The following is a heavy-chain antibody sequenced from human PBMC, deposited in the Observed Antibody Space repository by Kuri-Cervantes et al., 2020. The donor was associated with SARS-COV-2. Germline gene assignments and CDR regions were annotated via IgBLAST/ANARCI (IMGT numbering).Heavy chain of an antibody. J-gene: IGHJ3*02. CDR2: IKSKTDGGTT. V-gene: IGHV3-15*01. CDR1: GFTFSNAW. Sequence: GGSLRLSCAASGFTFSNAWMSWVRQAPGKGLEWVGRIKSKTDGGTTDYAAPVKGRFTIARDDSKNTLYLQMNSLKTEDTAVYYCEGGAAGGWVYAFDIWGQGTMVTVSS. CDR3: EGGAAGGWVYAFDI. D-gene: IGHD6-13*01.